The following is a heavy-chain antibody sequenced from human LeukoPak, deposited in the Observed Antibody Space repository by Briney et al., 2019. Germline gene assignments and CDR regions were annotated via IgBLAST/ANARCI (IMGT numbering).Heavy chain of an antibody. CDR3: VRDRGTYRPIDY. Sequence: GGSLRLSCAASAFSLKDYNMNWVRQAPGKGLEWVSSISYTGTYIYYADSVKDRFTVSRDNAQNSVYLQMNSLRVEDTAIYYCVRDRGTYRPIDYWGQGTLVTVSS. J-gene: IGHJ4*02. D-gene: IGHD1-26*01. CDR1: AFSLKDYN. CDR2: ISYTGTYI. V-gene: IGHV3-21*04.